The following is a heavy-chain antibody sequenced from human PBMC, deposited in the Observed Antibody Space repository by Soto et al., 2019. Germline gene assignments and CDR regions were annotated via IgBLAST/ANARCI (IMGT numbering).Heavy chain of an antibody. CDR1: GGTFSSYA. J-gene: IGHJ5*02. V-gene: IGHV1-69*12. Sequence: QVQLVQSGAEVKMPGSSVKVSCNASGGTFSSYAITWVRQAPGQGLEWMGGIIPIFGTANYAQKFQARVTITADESTSTAYMELSSLRSEDTAVYYCARDRGPSSGYYPYWFDPWGQGTLVTVSS. CDR2: IIPIFGTA. CDR3: ARDRGPSSGYYPYWFDP. D-gene: IGHD3-22*01.